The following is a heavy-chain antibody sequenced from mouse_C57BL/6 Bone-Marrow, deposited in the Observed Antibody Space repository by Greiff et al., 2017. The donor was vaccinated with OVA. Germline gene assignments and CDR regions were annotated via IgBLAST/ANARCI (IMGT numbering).Heavy chain of an antibody. V-gene: IGHV2-2*01. D-gene: IGHD1-1*01. J-gene: IGHJ3*01. CDR1: GFSLTSYG. Sequence: QVQLQQSGPGLVQPSQSLSITCTVSGFSLTSYGVHWVRQSPGKGLEWLGLIWSGGSTDYNAAFISRLSISKDNSKSQVFFKMNSLHADDTAIYYCARLYSAWFAYWGQGTLVTVSA. CDR3: ARLYSAWFAY. CDR2: IWSGGST.